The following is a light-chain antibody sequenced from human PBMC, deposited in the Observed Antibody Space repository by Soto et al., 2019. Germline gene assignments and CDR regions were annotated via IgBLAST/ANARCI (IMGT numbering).Light chain of an antibody. J-gene: IGLJ1*01. CDR2: EGS. CDR1: SSNIGGNY. Sequence: QSVVTQTPSASGTPGQRVTFSCSGGSSNIGGNYVSWFQQLPGMAPKLMIYEGSKRPSGISDRFSGSKSGNTASLTISGLQAEDEADYFCCSYAGGSNIFGAGTKVTVL. CDR3: CSYAGGSNI. V-gene: IGLV2-23*03.